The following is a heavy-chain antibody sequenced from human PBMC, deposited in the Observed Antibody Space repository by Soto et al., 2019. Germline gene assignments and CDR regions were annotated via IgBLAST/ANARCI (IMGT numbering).Heavy chain of an antibody. V-gene: IGHV4-61*01. J-gene: IGHJ4*02. D-gene: IGHD5-18*01. CDR1: GGSVTSGSHY. Sequence: QVQLRESGPGLVKPSETLSLTCSVSGGSVTSGSHYWSWIRQSPGKGLEFIAYIFYSGSDNYNPSLKSRVTTSIDTSKNQFSLNLRSATTADTAVYYCARGRGYGCGIDFWGQGTLVTVS. CDR3: ARGRGYGCGIDF. CDR2: IFYSGSD.